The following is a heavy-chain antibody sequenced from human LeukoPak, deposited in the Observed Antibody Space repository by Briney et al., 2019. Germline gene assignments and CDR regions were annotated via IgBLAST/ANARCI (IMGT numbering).Heavy chain of an antibody. Sequence: SETLSLTCTVSGGSVSSGDYYWGWIRQHPGKGLEWIGYIYSSGTTYYNPSLKSRLIISVDTSKNQFSLKLSSVTAADTAVYYCARAAQNWNNAPYFDFWGQETLVTVSS. J-gene: IGHJ4*02. V-gene: IGHV4-31*03. D-gene: IGHD1-1*01. CDR2: IYSSGTT. CDR3: ARAAQNWNNAPYFDF. CDR1: GGSVSSGDYY.